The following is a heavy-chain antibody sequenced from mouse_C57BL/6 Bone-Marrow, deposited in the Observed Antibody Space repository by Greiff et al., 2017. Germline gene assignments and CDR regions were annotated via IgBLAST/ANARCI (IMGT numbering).Heavy chain of an antibody. V-gene: IGHV14-4*01. CDR1: GFNIKDDY. D-gene: IGHD2-12*01. CDR2: IDPENGDT. CDR3: TTVLYPYYFDY. Sequence: VQLQQSGAELVRPGASVKLSCTASGFNIKDDYMHWVKQRPEQGLEWIGWIDPENGDTEYASKFQGKATITADPSSNTAYLQLSSLTSEDTAVYYCTTVLYPYYFDYWGQGTTLTVSS. J-gene: IGHJ2*01.